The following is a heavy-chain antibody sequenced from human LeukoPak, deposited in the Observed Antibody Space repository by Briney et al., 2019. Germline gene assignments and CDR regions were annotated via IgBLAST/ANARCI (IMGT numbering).Heavy chain of an antibody. CDR1: GFMFHDYA. D-gene: IGHD6-19*01. CDR3: ARESESSGWYDY. V-gene: IGHV3-43*02. Sequence: GGSLGLSCAAPGFMFHDYAIHWVRQAPGKGLEWVSLISGDGGSTFYADSVKGRFTISRDNSENSLYPQMNSLRSDDTALYYCARESESSGWYDYWGQGTLVTVSS. J-gene: IGHJ4*02. CDR2: ISGDGGST.